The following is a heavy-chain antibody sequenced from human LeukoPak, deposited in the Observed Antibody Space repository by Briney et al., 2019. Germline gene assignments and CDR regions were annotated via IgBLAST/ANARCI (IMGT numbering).Heavy chain of an antibody. Sequence: ASVTVSCKASGYTFTSYGISWVRQAPGQGLEWMGWISAYNGNTNYAQKLQGRVTMTTDTSTSTAYMELRSLRSDDTAVYYCARGPDYYYDSSGYYWALDYWGQGTLVTVSS. CDR2: ISAYNGNT. J-gene: IGHJ4*02. CDR1: GYTFTSYG. CDR3: ARGPDYYYDSSGYYWALDY. D-gene: IGHD3-22*01. V-gene: IGHV1-18*01.